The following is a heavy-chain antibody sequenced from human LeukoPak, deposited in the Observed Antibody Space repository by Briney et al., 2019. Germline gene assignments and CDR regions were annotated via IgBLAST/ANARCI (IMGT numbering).Heavy chain of an antibody. CDR3: ARMHLGYCSSTSCYIYYFDY. D-gene: IGHD2-2*02. CDR2: IYYSGST. V-gene: IGHV4-59*01. Sequence: SETLSLTCTVSGGSISTYYWTWIRQPPGKGLEWIGYIYYSGSTNYNPSLKSRVTISVDTSKNQFSLKLTSLTAADTAVYYCARMHLGYCSSTSCYIYYFDYWGQGTLVTVSS. J-gene: IGHJ4*02. CDR1: GGSISTYY.